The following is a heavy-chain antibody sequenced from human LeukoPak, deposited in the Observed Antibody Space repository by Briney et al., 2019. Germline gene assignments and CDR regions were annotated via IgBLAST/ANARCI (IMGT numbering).Heavy chain of an antibody. CDR3: ARGGDSSYYGDY. D-gene: IGHD3-22*01. CDR2: IYSGGST. Sequence: GGSLRPSCAASGFTVSSNYTNWVRQAPGKGLEWVSLIYSGGSTHYADSVKGRFTISRDNSKNTLYLQMNSLRAEDTAVYYCARGGDSSYYGDYWGQGTLVTVSS. V-gene: IGHV3-66*01. CDR1: GFTVSSNY. J-gene: IGHJ4*02.